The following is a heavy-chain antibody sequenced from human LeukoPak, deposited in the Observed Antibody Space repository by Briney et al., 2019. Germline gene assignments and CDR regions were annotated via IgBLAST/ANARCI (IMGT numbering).Heavy chain of an antibody. Sequence: PGGSLRLSCAASGFTFSSYAMHWVRQAPGKGLEWVAVISYDGSNKYYADSVKGRFTISRDNSKNTLYLQMNGLRAEDTAVYYCANGGDWGQGTLVTVSS. V-gene: IGHV3-30-3*01. J-gene: IGHJ4*02. D-gene: IGHD3-3*01. CDR3: ANGGD. CDR2: ISYDGSNK. CDR1: GFTFSSYA.